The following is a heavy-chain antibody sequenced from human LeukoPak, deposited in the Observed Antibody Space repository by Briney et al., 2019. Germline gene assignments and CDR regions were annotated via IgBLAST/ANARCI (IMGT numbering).Heavy chain of an antibody. D-gene: IGHD2-2*01. CDR1: GFTFRNNW. Sequence: PGGSLRLSCAASGFTFRNNWMHWVRQAPGKGLVWVSRVHPDGHRADYAGSVEGRFTISRDNAKNTLSLQMNSLRADDTGLYFCVREAEEVPTTMVVYYFYFMDVWGKGTTVTVSS. V-gene: IGHV3-74*01. J-gene: IGHJ6*03. CDR2: VHPDGHRA. CDR3: VREAEEVPTTMVVYYFYFMDV.